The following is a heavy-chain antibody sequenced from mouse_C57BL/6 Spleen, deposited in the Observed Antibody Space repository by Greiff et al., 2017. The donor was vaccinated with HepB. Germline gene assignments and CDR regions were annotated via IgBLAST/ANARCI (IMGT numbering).Heavy chain of an antibody. CDR2: INPSTGGT. V-gene: IGHV1-42*01. J-gene: IGHJ1*03. CDR1: GYSFTGYY. CDR3: ARSLYYYGSSGWYFDV. Sequence: QLQQSGPELVKPGASVKISCKASGYSFTGYYMNWVKQSPEKSLEWIGEINPSTGGTTYNQKFKAKATLTVDKSSSTAYMQLKSLTSEDSAVYYCARSLYYYGSSGWYFDVWGTGTTVTVSS. D-gene: IGHD1-1*01.